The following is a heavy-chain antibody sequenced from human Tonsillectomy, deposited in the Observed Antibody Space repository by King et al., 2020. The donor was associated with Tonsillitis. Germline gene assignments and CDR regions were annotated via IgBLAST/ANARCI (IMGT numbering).Heavy chain of an antibody. CDR1: GFSLNNPKMG. J-gene: IGHJ4*02. V-gene: IGHV2-26*01. CDR2: VFSNDEK. D-gene: IGHD3-9*01. CDR3: ARMLSAEAYDMCTGPLFDY. Sequence: TLKESGPVLVRPTETLTLTCTVSGFSLNNPKMGVSWIRQPPGKALEWLAHVFSNDEKSYSTSLRSRLTISKDTSKSQVVLTMTNMDPVDTATYYCARMLSAEAYDMCTGPLFDYWGQGSLVTVS.